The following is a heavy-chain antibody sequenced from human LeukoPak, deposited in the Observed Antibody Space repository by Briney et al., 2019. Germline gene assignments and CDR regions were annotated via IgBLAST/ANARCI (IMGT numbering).Heavy chain of an antibody. J-gene: IGHJ4*02. CDR3: ATYRRGYHDSSESYYFDY. Sequence: GGCLRLSCAASGFTFSRFAMSWVRQAPGKGLEWVSGISGSGDSTYYADSVKGRFTISRDNSKNTLYLQMNGLRAEDTAVYYCATYRRGYHDSSESYYFDYWGQGTLVTVSS. CDR1: GFTFSRFA. D-gene: IGHD3-22*01. V-gene: IGHV3-23*01. CDR2: ISGSGDST.